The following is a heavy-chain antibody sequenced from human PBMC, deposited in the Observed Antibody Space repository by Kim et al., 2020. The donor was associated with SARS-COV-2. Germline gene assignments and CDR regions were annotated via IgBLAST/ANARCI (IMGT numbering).Heavy chain of an antibody. V-gene: IGHV3-53*01. CDR3: ARGEYYFDY. Sequence: VRTTDADSVKGRFTSFRDNSKNTLYRQMNRLRAEDTAVYYCARGEYYFDYWGQGTLVTGSS. CDR2: VRT. J-gene: IGHJ4*02.